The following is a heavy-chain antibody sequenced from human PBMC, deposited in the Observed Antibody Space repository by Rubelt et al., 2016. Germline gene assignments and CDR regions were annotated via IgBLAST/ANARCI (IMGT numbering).Heavy chain of an antibody. CDR3: AKGVDIVVVPAEVGY. Sequence: GGGVVQPGRSLRLSCAASGFTFSSYGMHWVRQAPGKGLEWVAVIWYDGSNKYYADSVKGRFTISRDNSKNTLYLQMNSLRAEDTAVYYCAKGVDIVVVPAEVGYWGQGTLVTVSS. CDR2: IWYDGSNK. D-gene: IGHD2-2*01. CDR1: GFTFSSYG. V-gene: IGHV3-33*06. J-gene: IGHJ4*02.